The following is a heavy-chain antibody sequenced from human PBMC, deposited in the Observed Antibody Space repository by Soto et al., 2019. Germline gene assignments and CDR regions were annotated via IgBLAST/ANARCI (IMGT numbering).Heavy chain of an antibody. CDR1: GGSISSPSYN. J-gene: IGHJ4*02. Sequence: QVQLQQSGPGLLKPSETLSLTCTVSGGSISSPSYNWGWVRQPPGKGPEWIGSFFYGGRTHYSPSLESRLSISVGTARSQVSLILTSVTAADTAFYYCATVASTHFDSWGQGALVVVSS. V-gene: IGHV4-39*01. D-gene: IGHD1-1*01. CDR2: FFYGGRT. CDR3: ATVASTHFDS.